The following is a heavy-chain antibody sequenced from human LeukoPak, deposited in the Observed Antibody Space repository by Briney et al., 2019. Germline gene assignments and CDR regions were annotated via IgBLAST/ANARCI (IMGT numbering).Heavy chain of an antibody. CDR1: EYTFTGYY. V-gene: IGHV1-2*02. J-gene: IGHJ3*02. Sequence: ASVKVSCKASEYTFTGYYMHWVRQAPGQGLEWMGWINPNSGGTNYAQKFQGRVTMTRDTSISTAYMELSRLRSDDTAVYYCARDIAVAGDAFDIWGQGTMVTVSS. D-gene: IGHD6-19*01. CDR3: ARDIAVAGDAFDI. CDR2: INPNSGGT.